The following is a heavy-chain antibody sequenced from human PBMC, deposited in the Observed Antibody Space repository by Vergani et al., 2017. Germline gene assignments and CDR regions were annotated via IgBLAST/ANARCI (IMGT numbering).Heavy chain of an antibody. CDR2: IKQDGSEK. D-gene: IGHD3-16*01. Sequence: EVQLVESGGGLVQPGGSLRLSCAASGFTFSSYWMSWVRQAPGKGLEWVANIKQDGSEKYYVDSVKGRFTISRDNSKNTLYLQMNSLRAEDTAVYYCAKDGVPRDTFDIWGQGTMVTVSS. CDR3: AKDGVPRDTFDI. J-gene: IGHJ3*02. CDR1: GFTFSSYW. V-gene: IGHV3-7*05.